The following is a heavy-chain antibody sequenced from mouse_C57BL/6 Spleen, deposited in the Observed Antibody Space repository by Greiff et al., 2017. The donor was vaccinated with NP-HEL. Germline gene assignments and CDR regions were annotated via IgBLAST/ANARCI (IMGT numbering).Heavy chain of an antibody. Sequence: EVMLVESGGGLVKPGGSLKLSCAASGFTFSDYGMHWVRQAPEKGLEWVAYISSGSSTIYYADTVKGRFTISRDNAKNTLFLQMTSLRSADTAMYYCARPRGWYFDVWGTGTTVTVSS. J-gene: IGHJ1*03. V-gene: IGHV5-17*01. CDR1: GFTFSDYG. CDR2: ISSGSSTI. CDR3: ARPRGWYFDV.